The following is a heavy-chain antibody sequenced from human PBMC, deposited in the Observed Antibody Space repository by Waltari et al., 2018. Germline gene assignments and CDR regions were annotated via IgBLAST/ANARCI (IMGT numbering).Heavy chain of an antibody. J-gene: IGHJ4*02. CDR3: AKDRSHAAAGFDY. V-gene: IGHV1-69*13. Sequence: QVQLVQSGAEVKKPGSSVKVSCKASGGTFSSYAISWVRQAPGQGLEGMGGINPICGTANYAQKFQGRVTITADESTSTAYMELSSLRSEDTAVYYCAKDRSHAAAGFDYWGQGTLVTVSS. D-gene: IGHD6-13*01. CDR1: GGTFSSYA. CDR2: INPICGTA.